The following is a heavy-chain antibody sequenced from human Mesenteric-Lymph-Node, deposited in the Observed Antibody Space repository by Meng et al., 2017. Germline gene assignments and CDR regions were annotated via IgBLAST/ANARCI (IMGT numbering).Heavy chain of an antibody. CDR1: GFSFSDYA. CDR3: AKSGGAGDYDFWRGYHFWFDS. Sequence: GESLKISCAASGFSFSDYAMYWVRQAPGRGLEWVSSISAGGSSKYHAASVMGRFTISRDTSKNTLYLQMNSLRAEDTAVYFCAKSGGAGDYDFWRGYHFWFDSWGQGTVVTVSS. V-gene: IGHV3-23*01. J-gene: IGHJ5*01. D-gene: IGHD3-3*01. CDR2: ISAGGSSK.